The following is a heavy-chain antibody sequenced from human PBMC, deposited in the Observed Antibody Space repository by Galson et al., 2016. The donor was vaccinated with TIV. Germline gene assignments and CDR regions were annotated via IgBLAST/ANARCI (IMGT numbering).Heavy chain of an antibody. J-gene: IGHJ4*02. V-gene: IGHV3-48*03. D-gene: IGHD1-1*01. CDR1: GFMFSNFE. CDR3: SRDLTTGNPGYDY. Sequence: SLRLSCAASGFMFSNFEMNWVRQAPGKGLEWVSYMTDTGSNIQYADSVKGRFTISRDNAKNSLYLQMSSLRAEDTAMYYCSRDLTTGNPGYDYWGQGTLVTVSS. CDR2: MTDTGSNI.